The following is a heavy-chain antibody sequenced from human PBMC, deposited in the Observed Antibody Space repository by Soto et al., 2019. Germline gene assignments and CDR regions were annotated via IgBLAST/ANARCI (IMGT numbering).Heavy chain of an antibody. CDR2: ISAYNGNT. J-gene: IGHJ6*02. D-gene: IGHD6-13*01. CDR1: GYTFTSYG. Sequence: GASVKVSCKASGYTFTSYGISWVRQAPGQGLEWMGWISAYNGNTNYAQKLQGRVTMTTDTSTSTAYMELRSLRSDDTAVYYCARAPGYSSSWYSLENYYYGTDVWGQGTTVTVSS. CDR3: ARAPGYSSSWYSLENYYYGTDV. V-gene: IGHV1-18*04.